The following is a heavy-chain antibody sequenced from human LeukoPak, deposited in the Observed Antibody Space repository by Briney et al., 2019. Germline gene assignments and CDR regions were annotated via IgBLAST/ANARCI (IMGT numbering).Heavy chain of an antibody. V-gene: IGHV4-59*01. CDR1: GGSISSYY. D-gene: IGHD6-13*01. J-gene: IGHJ6*03. CDR3: ARAGSSWYHYYYMDV. CDR2: IYYSGST. Sequence: SETLSLTCTVSGGSISSYYWSWIRQPPGKGLEWIGYIYYSGSTNYNPSLKSRVTISVDTSKNQFSLKLSSVTAADTAVYYCARAGSSWYHYYYMDVWGKGTTVTVSS.